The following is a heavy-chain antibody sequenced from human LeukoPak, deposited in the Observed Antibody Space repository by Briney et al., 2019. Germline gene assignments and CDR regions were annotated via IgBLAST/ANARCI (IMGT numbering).Heavy chain of an antibody. CDR1: GFTFSSYG. D-gene: IGHD6-19*01. V-gene: IGHV3-30*02. CDR3: AKAPHSRYSSGGSLVDY. J-gene: IGHJ4*02. Sequence: PGGSLRLSCAASGFTFSSYGMHWVRQAPGKGLEWVAFIRYDGSNKYYADSVKGRFTISRDNSKNTLYLQMNSLRAEDTAVYYCAKAPHSRYSSGGSLVDYWGQGTLVTVSS. CDR2: IRYDGSNK.